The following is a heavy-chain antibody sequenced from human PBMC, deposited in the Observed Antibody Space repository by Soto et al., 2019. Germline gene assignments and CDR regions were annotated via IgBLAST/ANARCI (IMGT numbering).Heavy chain of an antibody. D-gene: IGHD4-17*01. CDR3: ARTKVTASYYYMDV. J-gene: IGHJ6*03. CDR2: ISTYNGNT. CDR1: GYTFTNYG. Sequence: QVQLVQSGAEVKQPGASVKVSCKASGYTFTNYGFTWVRQAPGQGLEWLGWISTYNGNTKYAQKVQGRRAMTTDTSTSTANMELTRLRSDDTALYYCARTKVTASYYYMDVWGKGSTVTVSS. V-gene: IGHV1-18*01.